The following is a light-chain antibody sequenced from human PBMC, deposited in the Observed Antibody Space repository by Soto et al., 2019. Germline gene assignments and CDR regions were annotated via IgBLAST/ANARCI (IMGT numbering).Light chain of an antibody. CDR1: SSDFGSFKY. J-gene: IGLJ1*01. CDR3: SSYTTSSTYV. Sequence: QSVLTQPASVSGSPGQSITISCTGTSSDFGSFKYVSWYQQHPGKAPKLMIHDVSNRPSGVSSRFSGSKSGNTASLTISGLQADVEADYYCSSYTTSSTYVFGTGTKVTV. CDR2: DVS. V-gene: IGLV2-14*01.